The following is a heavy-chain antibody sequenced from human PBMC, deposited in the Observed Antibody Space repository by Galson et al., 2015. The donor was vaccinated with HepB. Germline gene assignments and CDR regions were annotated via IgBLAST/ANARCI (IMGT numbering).Heavy chain of an antibody. Sequence: SLRLSCAASGFTFSDYAMTWVRLAPGKGLEFVSAISGSGDSTYYADSVKGRFALSRDNSKNTLYLQMASLRAEDTAIYYCAKDRARYYVHYYDYWGQGTLVTVSS. J-gene: IGHJ4*02. CDR1: GFTFSDYA. CDR3: AKDRARYYVHYYDY. D-gene: IGHD1-26*01. CDR2: ISGSGDST. V-gene: IGHV3-23*01.